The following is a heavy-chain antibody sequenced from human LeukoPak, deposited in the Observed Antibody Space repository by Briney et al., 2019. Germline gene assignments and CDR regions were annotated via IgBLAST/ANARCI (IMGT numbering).Heavy chain of an antibody. CDR1: GYTFTGYY. CDR3: ATDRNYGAFDI. Sequence: ASVKVSCKASGYTFTGYYMHWVRQAPGQGLEWMGWINPNSGGTNYAQKFQGRVTMTRDTSISTAYMELSSLRSEDTAVYYCATDRNYGAFDIWGQGTMVTVSS. J-gene: IGHJ3*02. D-gene: IGHD1-7*01. CDR2: INPNSGGT. V-gene: IGHV1-2*02.